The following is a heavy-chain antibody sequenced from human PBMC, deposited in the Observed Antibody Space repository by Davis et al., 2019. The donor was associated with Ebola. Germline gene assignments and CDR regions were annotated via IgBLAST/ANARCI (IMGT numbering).Heavy chain of an antibody. J-gene: IGHJ4*02. Sequence: PSETLSLTCTVSGGSISSGSYYWSWIRQPAGKGLEWIGHIYTSGSTNYNPSLKSRVTISVDTSKNQFSLKLSSVTAADTAVYYCARGSSSWYHFDYWGQGTLVTVSS. D-gene: IGHD6-13*01. V-gene: IGHV4-61*09. CDR2: IYTSGST. CDR3: ARGSSSWYHFDY. CDR1: GGSISSGSYY.